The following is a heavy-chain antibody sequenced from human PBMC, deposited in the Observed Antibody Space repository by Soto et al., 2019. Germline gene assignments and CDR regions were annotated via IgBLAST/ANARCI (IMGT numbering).Heavy chain of an antibody. V-gene: IGHV4-39*01. CDR2: IYYSGST. Sequence: NPSETLSLTCTVSGGSISSSSYYWGWIRQPPGKGLEWIGSIYYSGSTYYNPSLKSRVTISVDTSKNQFSLKLSSVTAADTAVYYCARRIAARFCMDVWGQGTTVTVSS. CDR1: GGSISSSSYY. D-gene: IGHD6-6*01. CDR3: ARRIAARFCMDV. J-gene: IGHJ6*02.